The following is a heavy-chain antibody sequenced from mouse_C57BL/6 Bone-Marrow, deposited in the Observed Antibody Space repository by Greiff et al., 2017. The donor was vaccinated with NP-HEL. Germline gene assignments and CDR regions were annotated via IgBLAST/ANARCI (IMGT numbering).Heavy chain of an antibody. V-gene: IGHV1-19*01. J-gene: IGHJ2*01. Sequence: VQLKESGPVLVKPGASVKMSCKASGYTFTDYYMNWVKQSHGKSLEWIGVINPYNGGTSYNQKFKGKATLTVDKSSSTAYMELNSLTSEDSAVYYCATPYFDYWGQGTTLTVSS. CDR1: GYTFTDYY. CDR2: INPYNGGT. CDR3: ATPYFDY.